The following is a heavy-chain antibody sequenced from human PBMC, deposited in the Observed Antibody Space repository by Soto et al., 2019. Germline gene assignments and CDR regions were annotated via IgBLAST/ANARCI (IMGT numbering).Heavy chain of an antibody. D-gene: IGHD3-22*01. CDR1: GGSISSGDYY. CDR3: ARGGGYYDSSGTHY. J-gene: IGHJ4*02. CDR2: IYYSGST. Sequence: ASETLSLTCTVSGGSISSGDYYWSWIRQPPGKGLEWIGYIYYSGSTYYNPSLKSRVTISVDTSKNQFSLKLSSVTAADTAVYYCARGGGYYDSSGTHYWGQGTLVTVSS. V-gene: IGHV4-30-4*01.